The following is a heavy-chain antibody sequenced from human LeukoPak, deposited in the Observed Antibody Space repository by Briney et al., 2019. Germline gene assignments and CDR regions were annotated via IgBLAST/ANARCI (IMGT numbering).Heavy chain of an antibody. CDR1: GGSISSYY. Sequence: TSETLSLTCTVSGGSISSYYWSWIRQPPGKGLGWIGYISYSGSTNYNPSLKSRVTISVDTSKNQFSLKLSSVTAADTAVYYCASHTDYYYYYYMDVWGKGTTVTVSS. J-gene: IGHJ6*03. V-gene: IGHV4-59*01. CDR3: ASHTDYYYYYYMDV. CDR2: ISYSGST.